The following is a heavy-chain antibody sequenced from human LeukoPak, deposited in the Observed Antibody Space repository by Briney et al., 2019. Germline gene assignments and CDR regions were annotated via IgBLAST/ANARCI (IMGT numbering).Heavy chain of an antibody. CDR3: ARHSLTYPAGFDY. CDR2: INTGNGNT. Sequence: ASVKVSCKASGYTFTTYAIHWVRQAPGQRLEWMGWINTGNGNTKHSQNFQGRVTITRDTSASTAYMELSSLRSEDTAVYYCARHSLTYPAGFDYLGQGTLVTVSS. CDR1: GYTFTTYA. D-gene: IGHD2/OR15-2a*01. J-gene: IGHJ4*02. V-gene: IGHV1-3*04.